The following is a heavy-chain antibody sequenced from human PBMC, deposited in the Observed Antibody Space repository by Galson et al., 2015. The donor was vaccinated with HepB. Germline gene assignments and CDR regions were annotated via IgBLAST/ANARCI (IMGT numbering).Heavy chain of an antibody. CDR2: IKEDGSET. D-gene: IGHD4-17*01. J-gene: IGHJ4*02. V-gene: IGHV3-7*01. CDR3: ARAKGKDYGDYAYDY. CDR1: GFTFRKSW. Sequence: SLRLSCAASGFTFRKSWMSWVRQAPGKGLEWVGNIKEDGSETYFVDSVKGRFTMSRDNARSSLYLQMNSLRVEDTAAYYCARAKGKDYGDYAYDYWGQGVVVTVSS.